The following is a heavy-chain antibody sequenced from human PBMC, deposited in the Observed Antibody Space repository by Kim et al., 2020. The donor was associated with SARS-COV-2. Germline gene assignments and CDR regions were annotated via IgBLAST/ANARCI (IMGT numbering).Heavy chain of an antibody. Sequence: AQKFKGRVTITADESTSTDYMELSSLRSEDTAVYYCARGSGYDSSGYYQDYWGQGTLVTVSS. D-gene: IGHD3-22*01. J-gene: IGHJ4*02. CDR3: ARGSGYDSSGYYQDY. V-gene: IGHV1-69*01.